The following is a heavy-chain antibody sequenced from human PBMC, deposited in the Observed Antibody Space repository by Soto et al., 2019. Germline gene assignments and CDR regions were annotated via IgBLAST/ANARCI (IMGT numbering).Heavy chain of an antibody. D-gene: IGHD6-13*01. CDR1: GFTFSSYA. CDR2: ISGSGGST. V-gene: IGHV3-23*01. CDR3: AKGIAAAGTGAYYYYYMDV. J-gene: IGHJ6*03. Sequence: PGGSLRLSCAASGFTFSSYAMSWVRQAPGKGLEWVSAISGSGGSTYYADSVKGRFTISRDNSRNTLYLQMNSLRAEDTAVYYCAKGIAAAGTGAYYYYYMDVWGKGTTVTVSS.